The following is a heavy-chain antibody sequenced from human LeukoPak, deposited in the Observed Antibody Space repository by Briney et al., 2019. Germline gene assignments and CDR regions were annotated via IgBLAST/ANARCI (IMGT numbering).Heavy chain of an antibody. CDR3: ARGYCSSTSCYTADWFDP. D-gene: IGHD2-2*02. CDR1: GGSISSGGYY. J-gene: IGHJ5*02. V-gene: IGHV4-30-2*01. Sequence: SQTLSLTCTVSGGSISSGGYYWSWIRQPPGKGLEWIGYIYHSGSTYYNPSLKSRVTISVDRSKNQFSLKLSSVTAADTAVYYCARGYCSSTSCYTADWFDPWGQGTLVTVSS. CDR2: IYHSGST.